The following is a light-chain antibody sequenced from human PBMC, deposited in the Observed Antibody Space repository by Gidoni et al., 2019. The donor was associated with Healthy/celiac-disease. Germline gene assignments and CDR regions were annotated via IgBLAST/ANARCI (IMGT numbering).Light chain of an antibody. J-gene: IGKJ1*01. V-gene: IGKV1-39*01. CDR2: AAS. CDR3: QQSYSTPWT. Sequence: DIQMTQSPSSLSASVGDRVTITCRASQSISSYLNWYKQKPGKAPKLLIYAASSLQSGVPSRFSGSVSGTDFTPTISSLQPEDFATYYCQQSYSTPWTFGQGTKVEIK. CDR1: QSISSY.